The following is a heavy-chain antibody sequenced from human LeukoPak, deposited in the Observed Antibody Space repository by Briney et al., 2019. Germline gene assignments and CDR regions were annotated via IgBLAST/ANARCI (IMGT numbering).Heavy chain of an antibody. J-gene: IGHJ5*02. V-gene: IGHV4-34*01. Sequence: SETLSLTCTVYGGSFSGYYWSWIRQPPGKGLEWIGEINHSGSTNYNPSLKGRVTISVDTSKNQFSLKLSSVTAADTAVYYCARGRTIVVVPAAISPPNWFDPWGQGTLVTVSS. CDR3: ARGRTIVVVPAAISPPNWFDP. CDR1: GGSFSGYY. D-gene: IGHD2-2*02. CDR2: INHSGST.